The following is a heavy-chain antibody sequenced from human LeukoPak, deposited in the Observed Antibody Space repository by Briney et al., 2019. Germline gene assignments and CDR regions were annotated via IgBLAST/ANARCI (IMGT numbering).Heavy chain of an antibody. V-gene: IGHV1-18*04. CDR2: ISACNGNT. J-gene: IGHJ6*03. CDR1: GYTFTSYG. Sequence: ASVKVSCKASGYTFTSYGFSWMRQAPGQGLEWMGWISACNGNTNYAQKLQGRVTMTTDTSTSTAYMELRSLRSDDTAVYYCARVIAAAGLGYYYYYMDVWGKGTTVTVSS. D-gene: IGHD6-13*01. CDR3: ARVIAAAGLGYYYYYMDV.